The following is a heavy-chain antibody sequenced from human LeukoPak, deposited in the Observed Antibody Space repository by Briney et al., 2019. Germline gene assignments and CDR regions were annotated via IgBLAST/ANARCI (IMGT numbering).Heavy chain of an antibody. J-gene: IGHJ4*02. CDR3: ASGSTHFDY. D-gene: IGHD1-26*01. CDR2: ISYDGSNK. Sequence: PGRSLLLSCAASGFPFSSYAMHWVRQAPGKGLEWVAVISYDGSNKYYADSVKGRFTISRDNSKNTLYLQMNSLRAEDTAVYYCASGSTHFDYWGQGTLVTVSS. CDR1: GFPFSSYA. V-gene: IGHV3-30-3*01.